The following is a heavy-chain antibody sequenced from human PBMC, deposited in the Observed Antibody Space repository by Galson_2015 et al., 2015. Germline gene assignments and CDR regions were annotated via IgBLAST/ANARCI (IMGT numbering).Heavy chain of an antibody. V-gene: IGHV3-33*01. CDR2: IWYDGSNK. Sequence: SLRLSCAASGFTFSSYGMHWVRQAPGKGLEWVAVIWYDGSNKYYADSVKGRFTISRDNSKNTLYLQMNSLRAEDTAVYYCARETRGQQLVPIKYYYGMDVWGQGTTVTDPS. CDR1: GFTFSSYG. D-gene: IGHD6-13*01. CDR3: ARETRGQQLVPIKYYYGMDV. J-gene: IGHJ6*02.